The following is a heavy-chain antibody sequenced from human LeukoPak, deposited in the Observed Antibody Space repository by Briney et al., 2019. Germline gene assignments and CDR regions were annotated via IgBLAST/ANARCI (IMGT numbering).Heavy chain of an antibody. CDR2: IIPIFGTA. V-gene: IGHV1-69*13. CDR1: GGTFSSYA. Sequence: GASVKVSCKASGGTFSSYAISWVRQAPGQGLEWMGEIIPIFGTANYAQKFQGRVTITADESTSTAYMELSSLRSEDTAVYYCARLPLGYCSSTSCFTGPNYGMDVWGQGTTVTVSS. D-gene: IGHD2-2*01. CDR3: ARLPLGYCSSTSCFTGPNYGMDV. J-gene: IGHJ6*02.